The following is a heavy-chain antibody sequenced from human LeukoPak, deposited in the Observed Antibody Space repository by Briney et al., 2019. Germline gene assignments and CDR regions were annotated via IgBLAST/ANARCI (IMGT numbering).Heavy chain of an antibody. Sequence: GGSLRLSCAASGFTFSSYAMSWVRQAPGKGLEWISAISGSGGSTYYADSVKGRFTISRDNSKNTLYLQMNSLRAEDTAVYYCAKHSYGFRLFDYWGQGTLVTVSS. V-gene: IGHV3-23*01. CDR2: ISGSGGST. CDR3: AKHSYGFRLFDY. CDR1: GFTFSSYA. D-gene: IGHD5-18*01. J-gene: IGHJ4*02.